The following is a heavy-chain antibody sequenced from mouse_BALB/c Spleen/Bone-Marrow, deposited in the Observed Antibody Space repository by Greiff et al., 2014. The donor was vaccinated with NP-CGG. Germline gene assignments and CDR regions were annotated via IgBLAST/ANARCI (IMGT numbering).Heavy chain of an antibody. CDR1: GYTFTSYW. CDR3: TGAPGFAD. J-gene: IGHJ3*01. Sequence: LQQPGSELVRPGASVKLSCKASGYTFTSYWMHWVKQRPGQGLEWIGNIYPGSGSTNYDEKFKSKATLTVDTSSSTAYMQLSSLTSLDSAVYYCTGAPGFADWGQGTLVTVSA. CDR2: IYPGSGST. V-gene: IGHV1S22*01.